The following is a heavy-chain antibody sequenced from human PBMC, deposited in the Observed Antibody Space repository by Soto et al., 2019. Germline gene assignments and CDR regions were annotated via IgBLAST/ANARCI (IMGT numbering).Heavy chain of an antibody. J-gene: IGHJ4*02. Sequence: QVQLVQSGAEVKKPGASVKVSCKASGYTFTSYGISWVRQAPGQGLEWMGWISVSNGNTNYEQKFQGRVTLTTDTSTSTAYMELRSLRSDDTAVYYCARPATYSSSWTYDYWGQGTLVTVSS. CDR1: GYTFTSYG. D-gene: IGHD6-13*01. CDR2: ISVSNGNT. V-gene: IGHV1-18*01. CDR3: ARPATYSSSWTYDY.